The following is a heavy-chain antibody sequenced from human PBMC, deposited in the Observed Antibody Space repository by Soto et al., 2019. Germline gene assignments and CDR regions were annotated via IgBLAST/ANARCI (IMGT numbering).Heavy chain of an antibody. Sequence: QVQLVESGGGVVQPGRSLRLSCAASGFTFSSYGMHWVRQAPGKGLEWVAVISYDGSNKYYADSVKGRFTISRDNSKNTLYLQMNSLRAEDTAVYYCAKDHSSGWPYYFDYWGQGTLVTVSS. CDR1: GFTFSSYG. D-gene: IGHD6-19*01. CDR3: AKDHSSGWPYYFDY. V-gene: IGHV3-30*18. J-gene: IGHJ4*02. CDR2: ISYDGSNK.